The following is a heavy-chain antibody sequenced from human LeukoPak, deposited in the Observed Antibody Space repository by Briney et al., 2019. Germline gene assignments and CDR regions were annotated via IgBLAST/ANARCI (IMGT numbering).Heavy chain of an antibody. CDR3: ARRKTGLLWFGEPFFDY. D-gene: IGHD3-10*01. CDR1: GGSFSGYY. Sequence: SGTLSLTCAVYGGSFSGYYWSWIRQPPGKGLEWIGEINHSGSTNYNPSLKSRVTISVNTSKNQFSLKLSSVTAADTAVYYCARRKTGLLWFGEPFFDYWGQGTLVTVSS. CDR2: INHSGST. J-gene: IGHJ4*02. V-gene: IGHV4-34*01.